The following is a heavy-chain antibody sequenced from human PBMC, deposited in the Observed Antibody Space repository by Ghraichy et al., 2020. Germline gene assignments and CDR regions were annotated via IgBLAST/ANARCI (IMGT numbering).Heavy chain of an antibody. CDR3: VGDITMIVVVTDAFDI. CDR1: GGSISSSCYY. J-gene: IGHJ3*02. D-gene: IGHD3-22*01. V-gene: IGHV4-39*01. Sequence: SETLSLTCTVSGGSISSSCYYWGWIRQPPGKGLEWIGSIYYSGSTYYNPSLKSRVTISVDTSKNQFSLKLSSVTAADAAEYYCVGDITMIVVVTDAFDIWGQGTMVTVSS. CDR2: IYYSGST.